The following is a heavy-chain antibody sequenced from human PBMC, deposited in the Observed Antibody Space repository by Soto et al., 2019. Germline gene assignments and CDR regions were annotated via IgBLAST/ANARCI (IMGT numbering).Heavy chain of an antibody. CDR3: ARTYYYGSGSYYNHFDY. CDR1: GGSISSSSYY. CDR2: IYYSGST. Sequence: NPSETLSLTCTVSGGSISSSSYYWGWIRQPPGKGLEWIGSIYYSGSTYYNPSLKSRVTISVDTSKNQFSLKLSSVTAADTAVYNCARTYYYGSGSYYNHFDYWGQGTLVTVSS. D-gene: IGHD3-10*01. J-gene: IGHJ4*02. V-gene: IGHV4-39*01.